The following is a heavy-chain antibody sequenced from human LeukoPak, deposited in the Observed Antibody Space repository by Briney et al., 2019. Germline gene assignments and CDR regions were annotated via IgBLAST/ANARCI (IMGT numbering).Heavy chain of an antibody. CDR3: ARTAASPPGLPAEYFQY. CDR1: GGSISSGGYY. Sequence: PSETLSLTCTVSGGSISSGGYYWSWIRQPPGKGLEWIGNIYHSGSTYYNPSLKSRVTISVDRSKNQFSLKLSSVTAADTAVYYCARTAASPPGLPAEYFQYWGQGTLVTVSS. J-gene: IGHJ1*01. V-gene: IGHV4-30-2*01. D-gene: IGHD2-2*01. CDR2: IYHSGST.